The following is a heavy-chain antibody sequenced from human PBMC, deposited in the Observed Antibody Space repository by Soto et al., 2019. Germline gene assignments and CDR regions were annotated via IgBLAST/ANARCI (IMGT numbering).Heavy chain of an antibody. J-gene: IGHJ4*02. Sequence: QVQLVESGGGVVQPGRSLRLSCAASGFTFSSYGMHWVRQAPGKGLEWVAVISYDGSNKYYADSVKGRFTISRDNSKNTLYLQMDSLRAEDTAVYYCAKDLMDYGDYGSFDYWGQGTLVTVSS. V-gene: IGHV3-30*18. CDR1: GFTFSSYG. CDR3: AKDLMDYGDYGSFDY. D-gene: IGHD4-17*01. CDR2: ISYDGSNK.